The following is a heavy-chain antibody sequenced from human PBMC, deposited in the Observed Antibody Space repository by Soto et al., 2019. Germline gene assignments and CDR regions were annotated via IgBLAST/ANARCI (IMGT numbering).Heavy chain of an antibody. D-gene: IGHD2-21*02. J-gene: IGHJ5*01. Sequence: GGSLRLSCAASGFTFSDYAMNWVRQGPGKGLQWVSGVSARAGTTYYADSVKVRCTISIDNSKNTMYMQMNSLRAENTAVYYCVKGGSYCGGNCLGNWFDSWGQGTLVTVSS. V-gene: IGHV3-23*01. CDR1: GFTFSDYA. CDR3: VKGGSYCGGNCLGNWFDS. CDR2: VSARAGTT.